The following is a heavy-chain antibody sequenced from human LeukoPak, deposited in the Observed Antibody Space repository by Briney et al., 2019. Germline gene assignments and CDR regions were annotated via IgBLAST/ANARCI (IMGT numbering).Heavy chain of an antibody. J-gene: IGHJ4*02. CDR2: ISPTGNST. CDR1: GYTFNTYY. CDR3: AREASGGYFDY. D-gene: IGHD4-23*01. Sequence: ASVKVSSKASGYTFNTYYTHCVRQAIGQRLQWVGLISPTGNSTNYTQTFRGRVTMTRDTSTNIVYMDLSSLRPEDTAVYYCAREASGGYFDYWGQGTLVIVSS. V-gene: IGHV1-46*02.